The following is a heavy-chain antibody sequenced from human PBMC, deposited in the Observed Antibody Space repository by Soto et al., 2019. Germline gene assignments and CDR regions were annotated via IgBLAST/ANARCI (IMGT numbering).Heavy chain of an antibody. CDR2: IYYSGST. J-gene: IGHJ6*02. Sequence: SETLSLTGSVSGVSISSHYWSWIRQPPGKGLEWIGYIYYSGSTSYNPSLKSRVTISVDTSKNQFSLKLSSVTAADTAVYYCARNQQLLEGKYYYGMDVWGQGTTVTVSS. CDR3: ARNQQLLEGKYYYGMDV. V-gene: IGHV4-59*11. D-gene: IGHD2-2*01. CDR1: GVSISSHY.